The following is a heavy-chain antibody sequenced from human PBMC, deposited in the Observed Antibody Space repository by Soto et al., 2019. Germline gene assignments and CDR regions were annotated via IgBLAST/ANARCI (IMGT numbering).Heavy chain of an antibody. CDR2: IIPILGIA. J-gene: IGHJ6*03. CDR1: GGTFSSYT. V-gene: IGHV1-69*04. CDR3: ARESNGDYGNYYYYMDV. D-gene: IGHD4-17*01. Sequence: SVKVSCKASGGTFSSYTISWVRQAPGQGLEWMGRIIPILGIANYAQKFQGRVTITADKSTSTAYMELSSLRSEDTAVYYCARESNGDYGNYYYYMDVWGKGTTVTVSS.